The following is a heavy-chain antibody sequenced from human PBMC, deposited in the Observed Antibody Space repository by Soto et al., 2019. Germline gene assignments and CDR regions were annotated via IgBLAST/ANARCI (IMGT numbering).Heavy chain of an antibody. CDR1: GDSITSINNY. CDR3: ARGRGEFDA. CDR2: IYYDGST. V-gene: IGHV4-39*07. Sequence: SETLSLTCTVSGDSITSINNYWGWIRQPPGMGLEWIANIYYDGSTIYNPSLKSRVAMSIDTSKNQLSLNLTSVSAADTAVYYCARGRGEFDAWGQGTPVTVSS. J-gene: IGHJ5*02. D-gene: IGHD2-21*01.